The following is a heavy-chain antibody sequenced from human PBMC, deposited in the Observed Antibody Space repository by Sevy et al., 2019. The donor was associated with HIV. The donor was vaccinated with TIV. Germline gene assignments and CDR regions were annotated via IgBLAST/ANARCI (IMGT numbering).Heavy chain of an antibody. CDR2: ISGSGGSGDKT. CDR3: ARKYDSSGYFDY. V-gene: IGHV3-23*01. Sequence: GGSLRLSCAASGFTFSNYDMHWVRQAPGKGLEWVSGISGSGGSGDKTNYADSVKGRFTISRDDSKNSLYLQLNSLRAEDTAIYYCARKYDSSGYFDYWGQGTLVTVSS. CDR1: GFTFSNYD. D-gene: IGHD3-22*01. J-gene: IGHJ4*02.